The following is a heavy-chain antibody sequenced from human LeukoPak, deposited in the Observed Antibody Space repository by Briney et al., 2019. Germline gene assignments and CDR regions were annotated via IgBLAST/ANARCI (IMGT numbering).Heavy chain of an antibody. CDR1: GFTFDDYA. Sequence: SLRLSCAASGFTFDDYAMRWVRQAPGKGLEWVSGISWNSGSIGYADSVKGRFTISRDNAKNSLYLQMNSLRAEDTALYYCAKGDSSGYYRDLDYWGQGTLVTVSS. D-gene: IGHD3-22*01. V-gene: IGHV3-9*01. J-gene: IGHJ4*02. CDR3: AKGDSSGYYRDLDY. CDR2: ISWNSGSI.